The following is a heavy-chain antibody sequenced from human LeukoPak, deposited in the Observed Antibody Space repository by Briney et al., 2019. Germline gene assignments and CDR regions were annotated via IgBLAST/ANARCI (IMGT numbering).Heavy chain of an antibody. J-gene: IGHJ4*02. Sequence: GASVKVSCKASGYTFTGYYMHWVRQAPGQELEWMGRINPNSGGTNYAQKFQGRVTMTRDTSISTAYMKLSRLRSDDTAVYYCAIIAVAGSLDYWGQGTLVTVSS. CDR3: AIIAVAGSLDY. V-gene: IGHV1-2*06. CDR2: INPNSGGT. CDR1: GYTFTGYY. D-gene: IGHD6-19*01.